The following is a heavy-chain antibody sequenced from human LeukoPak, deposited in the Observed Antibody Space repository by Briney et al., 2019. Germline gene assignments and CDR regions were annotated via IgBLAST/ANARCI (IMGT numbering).Heavy chain of an antibody. Sequence: GGSLRLSCAASGFTFSNYAMSWVRQAPGKGLEWVSTILGSGGGDSTYYADSVKGRFTISRDNSKNTLYLQMNSLRAEDTAVYYCAKDEISLRDGKQNWGYFDYWGQGTLVTVSS. V-gene: IGHV3-23*01. J-gene: IGHJ4*02. CDR3: AKDEISLRDGKQNWGYFDY. CDR2: ILGSGGGDST. D-gene: IGHD3-16*01. CDR1: GFTFSNYA.